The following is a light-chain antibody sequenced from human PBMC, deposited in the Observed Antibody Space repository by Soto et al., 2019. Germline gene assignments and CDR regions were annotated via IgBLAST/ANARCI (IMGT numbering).Light chain of an antibody. CDR2: EVT. V-gene: IGLV2-23*02. J-gene: IGLJ1*01. CDR1: SSDFGSYDL. CDR3: SSYAGSGTFYV. Sequence: QSVLTQPVSVSGSPGQSITISCTGTSSDFGSYDLVSWYQQHPGKAPKLMVYEVTKRPPGVSNRFSGSKSGNTASLTISGLQAEDEADYSCSSYAGSGTFYVFGSGTKVTVL.